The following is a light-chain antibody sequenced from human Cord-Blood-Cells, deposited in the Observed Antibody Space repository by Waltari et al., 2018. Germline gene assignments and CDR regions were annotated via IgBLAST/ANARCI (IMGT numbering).Light chain of an antibody. CDR1: KDISNY. J-gene: IGKJ4*01. V-gene: IGKV1-33*01. CDR3: QQYDNLPLT. CDR2: DAS. Sequence: NQLTQSPSSLSASVGYRVTITCQASKDISNYLNWYQQKPGKAPKLLIYDASNLETGVPSRFSGSGSGTDFPFTISSLQPEDIATYYCQQYDNLPLTFGGGTKVEIK.